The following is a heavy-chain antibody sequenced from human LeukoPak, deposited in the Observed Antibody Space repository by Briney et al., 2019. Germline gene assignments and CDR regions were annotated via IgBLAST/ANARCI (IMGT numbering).Heavy chain of an antibody. V-gene: IGHV3-9*01. CDR3: AKDRMGAYFTIPDY. D-gene: IGHD2/OR15-2a*01. J-gene: IGHJ4*02. Sequence: GGSLRLSCAASGFTFDDYAMHWVRQAPGKGLEWVSGISWNGDIKCYADSVKVRFTISRDNAQNSLYLQINSLRTEDTAFYSCAKDRMGAYFTIPDYWGQGTLVTVS. CDR2: ISWNGDIK. CDR1: GFTFDDYA.